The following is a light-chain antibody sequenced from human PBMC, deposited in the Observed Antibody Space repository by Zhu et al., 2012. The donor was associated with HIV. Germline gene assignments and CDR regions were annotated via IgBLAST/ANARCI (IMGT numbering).Light chain of an antibody. J-gene: IGKJ4*01. CDR1: QSGGRRSY. CDR2: GAS. V-gene: IGKV3-20*01. Sequence: EIVLTQSPGTLSLSPGERATLSCRASQSGGRRSYLAWYQQKPGQAPRLLIYGASSRATDIPDRFSGSGSGTDFTLTISRLEPEDFAVYYCQQYGSSPLTFGGGTKVEIK. CDR3: QQYGSSPLT.